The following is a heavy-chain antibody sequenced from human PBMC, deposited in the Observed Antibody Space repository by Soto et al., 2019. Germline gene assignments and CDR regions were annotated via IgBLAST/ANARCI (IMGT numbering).Heavy chain of an antibody. Sequence: GGSLRLSCAASGFTFNNHDMHWVRQATGKGLEWVSGIGVLGDTYYPGSVNGRFTISRENAENSLYLQINDLRAGDTAVYYCARGLLGPGDYYYGMDVWGQGTTVTVSS. D-gene: IGHD7-27*01. CDR1: GFTFNNHD. CDR2: IGVLGDT. J-gene: IGHJ6*02. CDR3: ARGLLGPGDYYYGMDV. V-gene: IGHV3-13*01.